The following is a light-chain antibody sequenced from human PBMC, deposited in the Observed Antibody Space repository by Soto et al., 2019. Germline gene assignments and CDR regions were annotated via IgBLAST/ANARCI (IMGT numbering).Light chain of an antibody. Sequence: EIVLTQSPATLSLSPGERATLSCRASQSVSSYLAWYQQKPGQPPGLIINDASNRATGIPPRFSGSGSGTDFTLTISSLEPEDFALYYCHQRNTPHTFGQGTRLEIK. CDR3: HQRNTPHT. J-gene: IGKJ2*01. CDR1: QSVSSY. CDR2: DAS. V-gene: IGKV3-11*01.